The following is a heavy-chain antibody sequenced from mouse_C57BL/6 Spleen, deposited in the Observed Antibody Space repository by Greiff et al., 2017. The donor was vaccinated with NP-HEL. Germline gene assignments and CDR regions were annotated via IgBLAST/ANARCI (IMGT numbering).Heavy chain of an antibody. V-gene: IGHV7-3*01. CDR3: ARYGNYAWFAY. D-gene: IGHD2-1*01. CDR1: GFTFTDYY. CDR2: IRNKANGYTT. Sequence: EVKLMESGGGLVQPGGSLSLSCAASGFTFTDYYMSWVRQPPGKALEWLGFIRNKANGYTTEYSASVKGRFTISSGNSQSILYLQMNALRAEDSATYYCARYGNYAWFAYWGQGTLVTVSA. J-gene: IGHJ3*01.